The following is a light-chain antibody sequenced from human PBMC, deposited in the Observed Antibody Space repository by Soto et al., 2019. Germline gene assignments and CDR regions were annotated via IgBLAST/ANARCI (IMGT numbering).Light chain of an antibody. J-gene: IGKJ2*01. CDR2: AAS. CDR1: QTISSS. V-gene: IGKV1-39*01. CDR3: QQSYSSPQMYT. Sequence: DIQMTQSPSSLSASVGDRVTITCRASQTISSSLNWYQQKPGKAPDLLIYAASNLQSGVPSRFSGSGYGSDFTLTISSLQPEDFATYYCQQSYSSPQMYTVGQGTRLEIK.